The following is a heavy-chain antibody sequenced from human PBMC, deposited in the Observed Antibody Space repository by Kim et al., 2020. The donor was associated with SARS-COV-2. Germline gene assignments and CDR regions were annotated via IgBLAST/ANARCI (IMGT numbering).Heavy chain of an antibody. V-gene: IGHV3-30*18. D-gene: IGHD3-3*01. CDR2: ISYDGSNK. Sequence: GGSLRLSCAASGFTFSSYGMHWVRQAPGKGLEWVAVISYDGSNKYYADSVKGRFTISRDNSKNTLYLQMNSLRAEDTAVYYCAKDKAGGGVTIFGIDYYMDVWGKGTTVTVS. CDR3: AKDKAGGGVTIFGIDYYMDV. CDR1: GFTFSSYG. J-gene: IGHJ6*03.